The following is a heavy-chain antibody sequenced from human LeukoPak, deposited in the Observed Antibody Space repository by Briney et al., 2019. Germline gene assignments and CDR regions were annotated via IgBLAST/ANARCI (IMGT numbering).Heavy chain of an antibody. V-gene: IGHV3-73*01. CDR2: VRSKANTYAT. CDR3: TRLDYDSSGSTFDY. Sequence: GGSLKLSCEASGFSFSGSAMHWVRQASGKGLEWVGRVRSKANTYATAYAASVKGRFIISRDDSKNTAYLQMNGLKTEDTAVYNCTRLDYDSSGSTFDYWGQGTLVTVSS. CDR1: GFSFSGSA. J-gene: IGHJ4*02. D-gene: IGHD3-22*01.